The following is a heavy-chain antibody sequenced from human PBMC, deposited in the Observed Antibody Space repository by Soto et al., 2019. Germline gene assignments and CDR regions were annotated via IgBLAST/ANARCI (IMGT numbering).Heavy chain of an antibody. D-gene: IGHD6-19*01. Sequence: QLQLQESGPGLVKPSETLSLTCSVSGGSLNSSSYFWGWVRQPPGKGLEWIGSIYYSGSTYYNPSIRSRVTISVDTSKNQFSLTLSSVTAADTAVFYCARHYSSGSRNWVDPWGQGTLFTVSS. CDR3: ARHYSSGSRNWVDP. J-gene: IGHJ5*02. CDR1: GGSLNSSSYF. CDR2: IYYSGST. V-gene: IGHV4-39*01.